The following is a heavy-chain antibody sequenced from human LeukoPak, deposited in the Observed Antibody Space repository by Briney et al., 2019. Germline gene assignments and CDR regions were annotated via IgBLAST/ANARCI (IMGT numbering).Heavy chain of an antibody. CDR3: ARAPYFDFWTGYYFDY. Sequence: SETLSLTCTVSGGSVSSGSYYWSWIRQPPGKGLEWIGYIYYSGSTNYNPSLKSRVTISVDTSKNQFSLKLSSVTATDTAAYYCARAPYFDFWTGYYFDYWGQGTLVTVSS. D-gene: IGHD3-3*01. CDR2: IYYSGST. CDR1: GGSVSSGSYY. V-gene: IGHV4-61*01. J-gene: IGHJ4*02.